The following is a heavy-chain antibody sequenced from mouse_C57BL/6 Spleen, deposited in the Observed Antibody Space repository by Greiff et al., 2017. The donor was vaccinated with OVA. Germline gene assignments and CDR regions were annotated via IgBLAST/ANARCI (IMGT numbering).Heavy chain of an antibody. Sequence: VQLKESGPELVKPGASVKIPCKASGYTFTDYNMDWVKQSHGKSLEWIGDINPNNGGTIYNQKFKGKATLTVDKSSSSAYMELRSLTSEDTAVDDCARAGPYYSNPFDYWGQGTLVTVSA. D-gene: IGHD2-5*01. J-gene: IGHJ3*01. CDR2: INPNNGGT. CDR3: ARAGPYYSNPFDY. V-gene: IGHV1-18*01. CDR1: GYTFTDYN.